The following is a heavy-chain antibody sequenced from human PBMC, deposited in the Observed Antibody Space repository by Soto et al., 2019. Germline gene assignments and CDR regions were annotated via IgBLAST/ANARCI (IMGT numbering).Heavy chain of an antibody. Sequence: ASVKVSCKASGYSFTNYGISWVRQAPGQGLEWMGWISSYNGNTNYAQKLQGRLTMTTDTSTSTAYMELRSLRSDDTAEYYCARDDNIVGGTNFDCWGQGTRVTVS. CDR3: ARDDNIVGGTNFDC. CDR1: GYSFTNYG. V-gene: IGHV1-18*01. J-gene: IGHJ4*02. D-gene: IGHD1-26*01. CDR2: ISSYNGNT.